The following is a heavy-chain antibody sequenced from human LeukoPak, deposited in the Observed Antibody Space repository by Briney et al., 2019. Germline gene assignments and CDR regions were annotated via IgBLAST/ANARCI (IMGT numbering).Heavy chain of an antibody. V-gene: IGHV3-30-3*01. D-gene: IGHD2/OR15-2a*01. J-gene: IGHJ4*02. CDR1: GFTFSSFA. Sequence: PGRSLRLSCAASGFTFSSFAMHWVRQAPGKGLEWVSVLSYDGSNKYYADSVKGRFTISRDNFKNTLYLQMNSLRAEDTAVYYCARSVAFYYFDYWGQGTLVTVSS. CDR3: ARSVAFYYFDY. CDR2: LSYDGSNK.